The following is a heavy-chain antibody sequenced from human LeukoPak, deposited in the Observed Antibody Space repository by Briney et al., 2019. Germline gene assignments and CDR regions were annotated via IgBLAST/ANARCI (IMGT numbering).Heavy chain of an antibody. D-gene: IGHD6-25*01. CDR1: GGTLSSYA. CDR2: IIPIFGTA. CDR3: AGPAAPLASRYYYYMDV. J-gene: IGHJ6*03. Sequence: GASVKVSCKASGGTLSSYAISWVRQAPGQGLEWMGGIIPIFGTANYAQKFQGRVTITADESTSTAYMELSSLRSEDTAVYYCAGPAAPLASRYYYYMDVWGKGTTVTVSS. V-gene: IGHV1-69*01.